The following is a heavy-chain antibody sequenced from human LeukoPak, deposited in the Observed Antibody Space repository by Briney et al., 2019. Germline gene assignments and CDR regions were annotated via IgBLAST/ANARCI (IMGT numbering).Heavy chain of an antibody. Sequence: SGGSLRLSCAASGFTFSSYAMSWIRQTPGEGLQWIGGIKHSGSTDYNPSLKSRVTMSVDTSKNQFSLKLTSVTAADTAVYYCARGILAKGYFDLWGRDTLVTVSS. D-gene: IGHD3-3*01. CDR3: ARGILAKGYFDL. CDR2: IKHSGST. CDR1: GFTFSSYA. V-gene: IGHV4-34*01. J-gene: IGHJ2*01.